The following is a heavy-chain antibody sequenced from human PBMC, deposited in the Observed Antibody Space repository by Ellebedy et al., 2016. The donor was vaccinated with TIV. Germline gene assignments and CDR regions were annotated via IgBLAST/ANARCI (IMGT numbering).Heavy chain of an antibody. CDR1: GGTFSNYA. CDR3: ARISAGYTSGWYRGDYYYGMDV. V-gene: IGHV1-69*13. J-gene: IGHJ6*02. CDR2: IIPIFGTP. D-gene: IGHD6-19*01. Sequence: AASVKVSCKASGGTFSNYAIGWVRQAPGQGLEWMGGIIPIFGTPSFAQNFQGRVTSTAADSTSPTYMELSSLRSEDTAVYYCARISAGYTSGWYRGDYYYGMDVWGQGTTVTVSS.